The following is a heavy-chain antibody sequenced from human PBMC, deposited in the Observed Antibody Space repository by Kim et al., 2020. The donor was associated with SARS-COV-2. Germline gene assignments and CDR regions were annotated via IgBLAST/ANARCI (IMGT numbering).Heavy chain of an antibody. CDR3: AREPIFGVVINAFDI. Sequence: GGSLRLSCAASGFTFSSYAMHWVRQAPGKGLEWVAVISYDGSNKYYADSVKGRFTISRDNSKNTLYLQMNSLRAEDTAVYYCAREPIFGVVINAFDIWGQGTMVTVSS. V-gene: IGHV3-30*04. J-gene: IGHJ3*02. CDR2: ISYDGSNK. CDR1: GFTFSSYA. D-gene: IGHD3-3*01.